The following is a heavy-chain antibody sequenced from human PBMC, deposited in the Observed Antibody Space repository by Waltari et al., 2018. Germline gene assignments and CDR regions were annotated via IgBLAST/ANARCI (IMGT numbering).Heavy chain of an antibody. V-gene: IGHV1-69*04. Sequence: QVQLVQSGAEVQKPGSSVKVSCKASGGNFSSYAISRVPQATGQGLEWMGRIIPILGIANYAQKFQGRVTITADKSTSTAYMELSSLRSEDTAVYYCARGDYYGSGSYKPSDYWGQGTLVTVSS. J-gene: IGHJ4*02. CDR3: ARGDYYGSGSYKPSDY. D-gene: IGHD3-10*01. CDR2: IIPILGIA. CDR1: GGNFSSYA.